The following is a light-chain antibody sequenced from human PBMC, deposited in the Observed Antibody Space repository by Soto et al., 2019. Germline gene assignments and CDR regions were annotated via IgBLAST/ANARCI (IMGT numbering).Light chain of an antibody. Sequence: QSVLTQPPSASGTPGQRVTISCSGSSSNIGINSVYWYQQFPGTAPKLLIYRNNQRPSGVPDRFSGSKSGTSASLAISGLRSEDEADYYCAAWDESLSGVIFGGGTKLTVL. J-gene: IGLJ2*01. CDR2: RNN. V-gene: IGLV1-47*01. CDR3: AAWDESLSGVI. CDR1: SSNIGINS.